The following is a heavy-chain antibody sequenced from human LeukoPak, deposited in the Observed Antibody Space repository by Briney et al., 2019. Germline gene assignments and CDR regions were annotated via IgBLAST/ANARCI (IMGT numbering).Heavy chain of an antibody. V-gene: IGHV4-38-2*01. CDR2: IYHSGST. CDR1: GYSISSGYY. J-gene: IGHJ4*02. CDR3: ARVLRGYCSSTSCCYFDY. D-gene: IGHD2-2*01. Sequence: PSETLSLTCAASGYSISSGYYWGWIRPPPGKGLEWIGSIYHSGSTYYNPSLKSRVTISVDTSKNQFSLKLSSVTAADTAVYYCARVLRGYCSSTSCCYFDYWGQGTLVTVSS.